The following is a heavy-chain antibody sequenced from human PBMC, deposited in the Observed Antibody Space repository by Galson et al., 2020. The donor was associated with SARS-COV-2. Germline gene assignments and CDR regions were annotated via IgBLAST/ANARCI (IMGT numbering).Heavy chain of an antibody. Sequence: GESLKISCAASGFTFSTNWMSWVRQAPGKGMEWVANIKQDGSERYNVDSVKGRFTISSDNPKNSLYLQMNSLRVEDTAVYYCARDQDGYNDFWGRGTLVTVSS. J-gene: IGHJ4*02. CDR1: GFTFSTNW. CDR2: IKQDGSER. CDR3: ARDQDGYNDF. V-gene: IGHV3-7*01. D-gene: IGHD5-18*01.